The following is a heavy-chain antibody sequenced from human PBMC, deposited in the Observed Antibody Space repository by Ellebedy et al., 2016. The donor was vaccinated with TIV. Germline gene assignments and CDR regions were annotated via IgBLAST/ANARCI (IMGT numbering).Heavy chain of an antibody. Sequence: ASVKVSXXASGYTFTSYYMHWVRQAPGQGLEWMGIINPSGGSTSYAQKFQGRVTMTRDTSTSTVYMELSSLRSEDTAVYYCGGSSKFTDVWGKGATVTVSS. CDR2: INPSGGST. J-gene: IGHJ6*04. CDR3: GGSSKFTDV. V-gene: IGHV1-46*01. CDR1: GYTFTSYY. D-gene: IGHD6-6*01.